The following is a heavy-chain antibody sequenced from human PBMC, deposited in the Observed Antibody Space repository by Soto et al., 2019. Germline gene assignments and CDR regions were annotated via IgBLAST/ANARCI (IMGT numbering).Heavy chain of an antibody. Sequence: SETLSLTCTVSGGSISGYYWSWIRQPPGKGLEWIGEINHSGSTNYNPSLKSRVTISVDTSKNQFSLKLSSVTAADTAVYYCARGRSTSWHYYYYYGMDVWGQGTTVTVSS. CDR2: INHSGST. CDR1: GGSISGYY. CDR3: ARGRSTSWHYYYYYGMDV. V-gene: IGHV4-34*01. D-gene: IGHD2-2*01. J-gene: IGHJ6*02.